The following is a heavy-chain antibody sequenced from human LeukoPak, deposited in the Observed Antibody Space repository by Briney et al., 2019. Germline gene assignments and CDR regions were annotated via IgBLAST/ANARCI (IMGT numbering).Heavy chain of an antibody. D-gene: IGHD4-17*01. CDR2: IYYSGST. J-gene: IGHJ3*02. CDR1: GGSISSSNW. CDR3: ARHSFDKHTVTTFAFDI. Sequence: PSGTLSLTCAVSGGSISSSNWWRWVRQPPGKGLEWIGSIYYSGSTYYNPSLKSRVTISVDTSKNQFSLKLSSVTAADTAVYYCARHSFDKHTVTTFAFDIWGQGTMVTVSS. V-gene: IGHV4-4*02.